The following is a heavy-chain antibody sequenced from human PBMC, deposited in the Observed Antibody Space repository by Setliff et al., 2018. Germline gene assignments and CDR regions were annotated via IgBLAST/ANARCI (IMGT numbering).Heavy chain of an antibody. V-gene: IGHV1-69*13. CDR2: IIPIFGTA. Sequence: SVKVSCKASGGTFSSYAISWVRQAPGQGLEWMGGIIPIFGTANYAQKFQGRVTITADESTSTAYMELSSLRSEDTAVYYCARGYRGYYNFWSGSQGANWFDPWGQGTPVTVS. D-gene: IGHD3-3*01. CDR3: ARGYRGYYNFWSGSQGANWFDP. J-gene: IGHJ5*02. CDR1: GGTFSSYA.